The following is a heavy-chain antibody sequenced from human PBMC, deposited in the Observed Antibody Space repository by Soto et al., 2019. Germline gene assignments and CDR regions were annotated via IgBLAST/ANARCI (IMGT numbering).Heavy chain of an antibody. CDR3: ARWDIVVVPAAIVRYYYYGMDV. J-gene: IGHJ6*02. V-gene: IGHV1-18*01. Sequence: SVKVSCKASGYTFTSYGISWVRQAPGQGLEWMGWISAYNGNTNYAQKLQGRVTMTTDTSTSTAYMELRSLRSDDTAVYYCARWDIVVVPAAIVRYYYYGMDVWGQGTTVTVSS. CDR1: GYTFTSYG. D-gene: IGHD2-2*02. CDR2: ISAYNGNT.